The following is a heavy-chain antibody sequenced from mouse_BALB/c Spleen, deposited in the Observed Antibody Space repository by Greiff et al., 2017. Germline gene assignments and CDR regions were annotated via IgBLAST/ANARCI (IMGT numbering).Heavy chain of an antibody. J-gene: IGHJ4*01. CDR2: IWGDGST. V-gene: IGHV2-6-7*01. Sequence: QVQLQQSGPGLVAPSQSLSITCTVSGFSLTGYGVNWVRQPPGKGLEWLGMIWGDGSTDYNSALKSRLSISKDNSKSQVFLKMNSLQTDDTARYYCAREGGYDWVYYAMDYWGQGTSVTVSS. D-gene: IGHD2-2*01. CDR3: AREGGYDWVYYAMDY. CDR1: GFSLTGYG.